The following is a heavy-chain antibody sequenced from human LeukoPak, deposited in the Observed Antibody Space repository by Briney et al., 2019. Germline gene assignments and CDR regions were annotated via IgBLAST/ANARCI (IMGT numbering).Heavy chain of an antibody. CDR2: TYYSGST. CDR1: GGSISYYY. Sequence: SETLSLTCTVSGGSISYYYWSWIRQPPGKGLEWIGYTYYSGSTNYNPSLKSRVTISVDTSKNQFSLKLSSVTAADTAVYYCARAQWLGTLFDYWGQGTLVTVSS. CDR3: ARAQWLGTLFDY. J-gene: IGHJ4*02. V-gene: IGHV4-59*01. D-gene: IGHD6-19*01.